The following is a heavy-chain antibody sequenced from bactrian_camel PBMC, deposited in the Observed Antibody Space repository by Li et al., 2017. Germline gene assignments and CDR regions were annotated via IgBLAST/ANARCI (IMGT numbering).Heavy chain of an antibody. V-gene: IGHV3S1*01. CDR2: FDVGRRTP. D-gene: IGHD2*01. CDR1: GHTLRSYC. J-gene: IGHJ4*01. Sequence: QLVESGGGAVQAGGSLRLSCADSGHTLRSYCMGWFRQAPGKKREGVAGFDVGRRTPYYVDSVKGRFTISQDHARNTLILEMNSLAPEDTAMYYCAARICGSGFSTLKNYWGQGTQVTVS. CDR3: AARICGSGFSTLKNY.